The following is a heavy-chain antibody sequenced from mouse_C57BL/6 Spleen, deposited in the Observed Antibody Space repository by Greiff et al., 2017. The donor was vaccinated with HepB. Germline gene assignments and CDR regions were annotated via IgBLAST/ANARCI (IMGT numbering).Heavy chain of an antibody. Sequence: VQLQQSGPELVKPGASVKISCKASGYTFTDYYMNWVKQSHGKSLEWIGDINPNNGGTSYNQKFKGKATLTVDKSSSTAYMELRSLTSEDSAVYYCAPIYYGNYAYFDYWGQGTTLTVSS. J-gene: IGHJ2*01. CDR2: INPNNGGT. D-gene: IGHD2-1*01. CDR1: GYTFTDYY. CDR3: APIYYGNYAYFDY. V-gene: IGHV1-26*01.